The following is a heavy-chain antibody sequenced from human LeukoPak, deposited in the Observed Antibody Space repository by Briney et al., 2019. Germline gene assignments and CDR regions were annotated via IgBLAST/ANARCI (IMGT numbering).Heavy chain of an antibody. CDR2: INHSGST. J-gene: IGHJ2*01. CDR1: GGSFSGYY. V-gene: IGHV4-34*01. Sequence: PSETLSLTCAVYGGSFSGYYWSWIRQPPGKGLEWIGEINHSGSTNYNPSLKSRVTISVDTSKNQFSLKLSSVTAADTAVYYCARRIVVVTAISRHWYFDLWGRGTLVTVSS. CDR3: ARRIVVVTAISRHWYFDL. D-gene: IGHD2-21*02.